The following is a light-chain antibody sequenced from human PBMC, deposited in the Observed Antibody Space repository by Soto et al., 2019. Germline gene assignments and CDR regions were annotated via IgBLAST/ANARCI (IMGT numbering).Light chain of an antibody. V-gene: IGKV3-15*01. CDR1: QSVSSK. CDR3: QKYNSAPWT. J-gene: IGKJ1*01. Sequence: EIVMTQSPATLSVSPGERATLSCRASQSVSSKLAWYQQKPGQGPRLLIYGASTRATGIPARFSGSGSGTEFTLTISSLQSEDVATYYCQKYNSAPWTFGQGTKVEIK. CDR2: GAS.